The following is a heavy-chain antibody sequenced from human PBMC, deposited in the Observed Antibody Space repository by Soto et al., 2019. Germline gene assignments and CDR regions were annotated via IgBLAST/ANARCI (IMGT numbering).Heavy chain of an antibody. CDR1: GFTFDDYA. V-gene: IGHV3-9*01. CDR3: ANGSGSYYHADYYFDY. Sequence: GGSLRLSCAASGFTFDDYAMRWVRQAPGKGLEWVAGISWNGGSIGYADSVKGRFTISRDNAKNSLYLQMNSLRAEDTALYYCANGSGSYYHADYYFDYWGQGTMVTVSS. D-gene: IGHD3-10*01. J-gene: IGHJ4*02. CDR2: ISWNGGSI.